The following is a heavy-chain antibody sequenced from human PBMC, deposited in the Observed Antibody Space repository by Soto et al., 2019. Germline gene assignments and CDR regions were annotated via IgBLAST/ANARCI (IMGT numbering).Heavy chain of an antibody. CDR1: GFTFSSYG. V-gene: IGHV3-33*01. CDR2: IWYDGSNK. J-gene: IGHJ6*01. CDR3: ARDQGLRVLLWFGELLDYYGMEI. Sequence: PGGSLRLSCAASGFTFSSYGMHWVRQAPGKGLEWVAVIWYDGSNKYYADSVKGRFTISRDNSKNTLYLQMNSLRAEDTAVYYCARDQGLRVLLWFGELLDYYGMEIWGQGTTVTLSS. D-gene: IGHD3-10*01.